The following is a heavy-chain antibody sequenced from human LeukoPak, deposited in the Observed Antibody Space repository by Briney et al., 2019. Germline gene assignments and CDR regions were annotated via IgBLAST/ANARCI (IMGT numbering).Heavy chain of an antibody. J-gene: IGHJ4*02. CDR1: GYTFTNYG. Sequence: ASVKVSCKASGYTFTNYGISWVRQAPGQGLEWMGWINPNSGGSNYAQKLQGRVTMTTDTSTSTAYMELRSLRSDDTAVYYCARDETYYYDCNPLFDYWGQGTLVTVSS. CDR2: INPNSGGS. V-gene: IGHV1-18*01. CDR3: ARDETYYYDCNPLFDY. D-gene: IGHD3-22*01.